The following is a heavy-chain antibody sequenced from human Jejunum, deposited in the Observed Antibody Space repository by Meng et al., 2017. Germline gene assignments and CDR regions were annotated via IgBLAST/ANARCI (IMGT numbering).Heavy chain of an antibody. J-gene: IGHJ5*02. CDR1: GFTFSSYS. Sequence: EVQLVESVGGLVKAVGSLRLSCAASGFTFSSYSMHWVRQAPGKGLEWVSSISSTSTYIYYADSMKGRFTVSRDNAKSSLQLQMDSLRAEDTAVYYCARDGHGQAHGFDPWGQGTLVTVSS. CDR2: ISSTSTYI. D-gene: IGHD3/OR15-3a*01. V-gene: IGHV3-21*01. CDR3: ARDGHGQAHGFDP.